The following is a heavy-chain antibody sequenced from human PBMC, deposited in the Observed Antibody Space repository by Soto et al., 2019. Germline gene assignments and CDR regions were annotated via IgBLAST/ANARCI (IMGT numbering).Heavy chain of an antibody. CDR3: AKDLVAVAGVDY. CDR1: GFTFSSYA. V-gene: IGHV3-30*04. D-gene: IGHD6-19*01. CDR2: ISCDGSSK. Sequence: GGSLRLSCAASGFTFSSYAMSWVRQAPGKGLEWVAVISCDGSSKYYADSVKGRFTISRDNSKNTLYLQMNSLRAEDTAVYYCAKDLVAVAGVDYWGQGTLVTVSS. J-gene: IGHJ4*02.